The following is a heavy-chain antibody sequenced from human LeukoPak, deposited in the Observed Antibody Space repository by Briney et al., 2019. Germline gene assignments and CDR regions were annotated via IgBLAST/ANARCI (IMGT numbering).Heavy chain of an antibody. J-gene: IGHJ5*02. Sequence: SQTLSLTCTVSGGSLSSGDYYWGWLRQPPGRGLEWIGYIYYSGSTYYNPSRKSRVTISVDTSKNQFSLKLSSVTAADTAVYYCASYYSGFDRWGQGTLVTVPS. V-gene: IGHV4-30-4*01. D-gene: IGHD3-10*01. CDR2: IYYSGST. CDR1: GGSLSSGDYY. CDR3: ASYYSGFDR.